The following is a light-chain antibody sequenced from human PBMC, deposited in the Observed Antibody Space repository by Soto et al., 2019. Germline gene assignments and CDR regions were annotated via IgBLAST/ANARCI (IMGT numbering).Light chain of an antibody. CDR3: EQYGSSPWT. CDR1: QSVSSSY. J-gene: IGKJ1*01. V-gene: IGKV3-20*01. CDR2: GAS. Sequence: EIVLTQSPGTLSLSPGERATLSCRASQSVSSSYLAWYQQKPGQAPRLLIHGASSRATGIPDRFSGSGSGKDFTLTISRTDHEDFAVYECEQYGSSPWTFGQGTKVEIK.